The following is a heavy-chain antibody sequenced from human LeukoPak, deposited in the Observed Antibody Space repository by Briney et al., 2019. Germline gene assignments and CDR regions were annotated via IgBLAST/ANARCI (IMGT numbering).Heavy chain of an antibody. CDR3: TLTSSSGGVDY. CDR1: GYTFTGYY. V-gene: IGHV1-46*01. CDR2: INPSGGST. J-gene: IGHJ4*02. D-gene: IGHD6-6*01. Sequence: ASVKVSCKASGYTFTGYYMHWVRQAPGQGLEWMGIINPSGGSTSYAQEFQGRVTMTRDMSTSTVYMELSSLRSEDTAVYYCTLTSSSGGVDYWGQGTLVTVSS.